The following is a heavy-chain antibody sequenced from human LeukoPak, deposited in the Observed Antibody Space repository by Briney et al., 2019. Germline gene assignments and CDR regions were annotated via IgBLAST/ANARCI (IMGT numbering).Heavy chain of an antibody. V-gene: IGHV3-33*01. D-gene: IGHD3-22*01. CDR2: IWYDGSNK. CDR1: GFTFSSYG. Sequence: GWSLRLSCAASGFTFSSYGMHWVRQAPGKGLKWVAVIWYDGSNKYYADSVKGRFTISRDNSKNTLYLQMNSLRAEDTAVYYCAREYYDDYYFDYWGQGTLVTVSS. J-gene: IGHJ4*02. CDR3: AREYYDDYYFDY.